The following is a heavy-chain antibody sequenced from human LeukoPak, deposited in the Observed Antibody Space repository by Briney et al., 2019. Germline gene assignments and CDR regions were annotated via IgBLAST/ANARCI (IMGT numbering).Heavy chain of an antibody. Sequence: SETLSHTCTVSGGSISSYYWSWIRQPPGKGPEWIGYIYYSGSTNYNPSLKSRVTISVDTSKNQFSLKLSSVTAADAAVYYCASTYRGAAAIDYWGQGTLVTVSS. J-gene: IGHJ4*02. CDR2: IYYSGST. CDR3: ASTYRGAAAIDY. V-gene: IGHV4-59*08. CDR1: GGSISSYY. D-gene: IGHD6-13*01.